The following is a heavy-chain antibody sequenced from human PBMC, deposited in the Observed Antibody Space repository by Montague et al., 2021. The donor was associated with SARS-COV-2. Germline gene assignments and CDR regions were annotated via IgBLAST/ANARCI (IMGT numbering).Heavy chain of an antibody. J-gene: IGHJ6*02. CDR3: ARDTRPNFAYYDILAGDYYYYGIDV. Sequence: TLSLTCTVSGGSINSGSYYWGWLRQAAGKGLEWIGRISTSGNTKYNTSLKSRVTISVDTSQNQFSLKMYSVTAADTAVYHCARDTRPNFAYYDILAGDYYYYGIDVWGQGTTVTVSS. D-gene: IGHD3-9*01. CDR1: GGSINSGSYY. V-gene: IGHV4-61*02. CDR2: ISTSGNT.